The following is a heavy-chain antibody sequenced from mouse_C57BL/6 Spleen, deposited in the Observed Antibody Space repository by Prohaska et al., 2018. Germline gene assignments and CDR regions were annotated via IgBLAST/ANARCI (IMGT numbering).Heavy chain of an antibody. CDR3: ARSNYGKDY. J-gene: IGHJ2*01. V-gene: IGHV1-34*01. Sequence: HGKSLEWIGYIYPNNGGNGYNQKFKGKATLTVDKSSSTAYMELRSLTSEDSAVYYCARSNYGKDYWGQGTTLTVSS. D-gene: IGHD2-1*01. CDR2: IYPNNGGN.